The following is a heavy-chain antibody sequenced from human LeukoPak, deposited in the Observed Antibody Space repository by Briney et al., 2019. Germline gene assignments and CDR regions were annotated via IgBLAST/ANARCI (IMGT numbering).Heavy chain of an antibody. CDR3: AKDQGGYYYYMDV. CDR2: IKQDGSEK. D-gene: IGHD1-26*01. J-gene: IGHJ6*03. Sequence: GGSLRLSCAASGFTFSSYWMSWVRQAPGKGLEWVANIKQDGSEKYYVDSVKGRFTISRDNSKNTLYLQMNSLRAEDTAVYYCAKDQGGYYYYMDVWGKGTTVTISS. CDR1: GFTFSSYW. V-gene: IGHV3-7*01.